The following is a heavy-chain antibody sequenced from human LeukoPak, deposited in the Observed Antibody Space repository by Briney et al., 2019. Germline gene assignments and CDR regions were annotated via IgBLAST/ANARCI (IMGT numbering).Heavy chain of an antibody. D-gene: IGHD2-2*01. CDR2: IKSKADGGTT. Sequence: PGGSLRLSCAASGFTFSNAWMSWVRQAPGKGLEWVGRIKSKADGGTTEYAAPVKGRFTISRDDSKNTLYLQMNSLKTEDTAVYYCTTDSFTVVVPAAKGPWGQGTLVTVSS. V-gene: IGHV3-15*01. J-gene: IGHJ5*02. CDR3: TTDSFTVVVPAAKGP. CDR1: GFTFSNAW.